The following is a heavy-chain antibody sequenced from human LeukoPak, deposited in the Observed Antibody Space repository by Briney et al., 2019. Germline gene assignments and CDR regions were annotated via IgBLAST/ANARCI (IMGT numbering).Heavy chain of an antibody. CDR3: AHSIRIGREGGGDEAYYFDS. CDR2: LYWDYDE. D-gene: IGHD2-21*01. CDR1: GFSLITSGVA. J-gene: IGHJ4*02. Sequence: SGPTLVKPTQTLTLTCTFSGFSLITSGVAVGWIRQPPGKALEWLALLYWDYDERYSPSLKSRLTITKDTSRNRVVLTLTNMDPVDTATYYCAHSIRIGREGGGDEAYYFDSWGQGTLVTVSS. V-gene: IGHV2-5*02.